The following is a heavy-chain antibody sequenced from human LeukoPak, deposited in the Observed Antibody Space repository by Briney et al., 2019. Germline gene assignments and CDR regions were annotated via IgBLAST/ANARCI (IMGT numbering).Heavy chain of an antibody. CDR3: ASVYQHGMDV. V-gene: IGHV1-46*01. Sequence: EASVKVSCKASGYTFTSYYMHWVRQAPGQGLEWMGIVNPSSISASYAQKFQGRVTMTRDTSTSTVSMELSSLRSDDTAVYYCASVYQHGMDVWGQGTTVTVSS. J-gene: IGHJ6*02. CDR1: GYTFTSYY. D-gene: IGHD2-2*01. CDR2: VNPSSISA.